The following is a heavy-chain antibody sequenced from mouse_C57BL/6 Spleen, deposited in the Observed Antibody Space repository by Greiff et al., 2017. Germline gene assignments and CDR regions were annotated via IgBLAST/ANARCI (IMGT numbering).Heavy chain of an antibody. Sequence: QVQLKESGPGLVAPSQSLSITCTVSGFSLTSYAISWVRQPPGKGLEWLGVIWTGGGTNYNSALKSRLSISKDNSKSQVFLKMNSLQTDDTARYYWASLYDYDGDYYAMDYWGQGTSVTVSS. CDR1: GFSLTSYA. CDR2: IWTGGGT. V-gene: IGHV2-9-1*01. D-gene: IGHD2-4*01. J-gene: IGHJ4*01. CDR3: ASLYDYDGDYYAMDY.